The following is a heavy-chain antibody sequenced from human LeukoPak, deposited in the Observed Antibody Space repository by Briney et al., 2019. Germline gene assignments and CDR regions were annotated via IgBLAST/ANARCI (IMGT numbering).Heavy chain of an antibody. CDR1: GYTFTSYY. J-gene: IGHJ5*02. D-gene: IGHD2-2*01. CDR2: INPSGGST. V-gene: IGHV1-46*01. CDR3: ARDRAVVPAAIWGSAFDP. Sequence: ASVKVSCKASGYTFTSYYMHWVRQAPGQGLEWMGIINPSGGSTSYAQKFQGRVTMTRDMSTSTAYMELSSLRSEDTAVYYCARDRAVVPAAIWGSAFDPWGQGTLVTVSS.